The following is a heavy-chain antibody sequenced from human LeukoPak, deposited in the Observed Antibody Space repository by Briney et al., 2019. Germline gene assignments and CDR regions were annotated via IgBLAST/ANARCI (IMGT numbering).Heavy chain of an antibody. CDR3: ARAPGAGTYLDY. CDR1: GYTFTGYY. Sequence: ASVKVSCKASGYTFTGYYLHWVRQAPGQGLEWMGWISPNSGETNSAQKFQGRATMIRDTSISTAYKELSRLTSDDTAVYYCARAPGAGTYLDYWGQGTLVTVSS. D-gene: IGHD1-26*01. J-gene: IGHJ4*02. CDR2: ISPNSGET. V-gene: IGHV1-2*02.